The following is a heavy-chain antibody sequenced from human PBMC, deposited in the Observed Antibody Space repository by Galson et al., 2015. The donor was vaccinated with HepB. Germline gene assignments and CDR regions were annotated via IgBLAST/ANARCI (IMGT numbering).Heavy chain of an antibody. CDR1: GFTFSSYG. Sequence: SLRLSCAAYGFTFSSYGMHWVRQAPGKGLGWVSVISFDGSNKNSADSVKGRFTISRDNSKNTLSLQMNSLSAEDTAVYYCARGPPFWNGYYFFDFWGQGTLVTVSS. CDR2: ISFDGSNK. J-gene: IGHJ4*02. D-gene: IGHD3-3*01. V-gene: IGHV3-33*05. CDR3: ARGPPFWNGYYFFDF.